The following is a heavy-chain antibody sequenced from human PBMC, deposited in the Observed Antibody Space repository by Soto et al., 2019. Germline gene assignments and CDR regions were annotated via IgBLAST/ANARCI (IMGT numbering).Heavy chain of an antibody. CDR3: ARVGFRYYYMDV. V-gene: IGHV3-66*01. Sequence: GGSLRLSCAASGFTVSSNYMSWVRQAPGKGLEWVSVIYSGGSTYYADSVKGRFTISRDNSKNTLYLQMNSLRAEDTAVYYCARVGFRYYYMDVWGKGTTVTVSS. J-gene: IGHJ6*03. CDR1: GFTVSSNY. CDR2: IYSGGST. D-gene: IGHD6-25*01.